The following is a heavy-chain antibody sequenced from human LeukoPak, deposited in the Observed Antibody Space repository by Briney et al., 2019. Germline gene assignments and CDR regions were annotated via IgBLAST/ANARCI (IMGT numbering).Heavy chain of an antibody. V-gene: IGHV3-43*02. J-gene: IGHJ4*02. CDR3: AKGSFFGYSSGWYPGY. CDR1: GFTFDDYA. D-gene: IGHD6-19*01. Sequence: GGSLRLSCAASGFTFDDYAMHWVRRAPGKGLEWVSLISGNGGSTYYADSVKGRFTVSRDNSKNSLYLQMNSLRTEDTALYYCAKGSFFGYSSGWYPGYWGQGTLVTVSS. CDR2: ISGNGGST.